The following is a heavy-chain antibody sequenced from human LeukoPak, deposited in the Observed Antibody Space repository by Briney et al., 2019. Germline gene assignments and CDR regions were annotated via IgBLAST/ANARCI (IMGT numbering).Heavy chain of an antibody. CDR2: INHSGST. CDR3: ARLRGNYFPDY. J-gene: IGHJ4*02. CDR1: GGSFSGYY. D-gene: IGHD4-11*01. V-gene: IGHV4-34*01. Sequence: SETLSLTCAVYGGSFSGYYWSWIRQPPGKGLEWIGEINHSGSTNYNPSLKSRITILVDTSRNQFSLRLNSVTAADTAVYYCARLRGNYFPDYWGQGTPVTVSS.